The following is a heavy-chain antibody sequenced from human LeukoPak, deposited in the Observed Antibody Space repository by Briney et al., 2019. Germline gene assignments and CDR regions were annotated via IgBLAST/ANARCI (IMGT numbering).Heavy chain of an antibody. V-gene: IGHV3-21*01. CDR3: ARVSANYYDFWSGTDDAFDI. D-gene: IGHD3-3*01. CDR1: GFTFSSYS. Sequence: GGSLRLSCAASGFTFSSYSMNWVRQAPGKGLEWVSSISSSSSYIYYADSVKGRFTISRDNAKNSLYLQMNSLRAEDTAVYYCARVSANYYDFWSGTDDAFDIWGQGTMVTVSS. CDR2: ISSSSSYI. J-gene: IGHJ3*02.